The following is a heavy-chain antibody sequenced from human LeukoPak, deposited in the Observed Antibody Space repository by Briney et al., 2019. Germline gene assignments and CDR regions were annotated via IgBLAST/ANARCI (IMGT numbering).Heavy chain of an antibody. V-gene: IGHV3-66*01. CDR2: IYSGGST. D-gene: IGHD6-19*01. CDR1: GFTVSSNY. CDR3: ASPLYSSGWYGYGMDV. J-gene: IGHJ6*02. Sequence: GGSPRLSCAASGFTVSSNYMSWVRQAPGKGLEWVSVIYSGGSTYYADSVKGRFTISRDNSKNTLYLQMNSLRAEDTAVYYCASPLYSSGWYGYGMDVWGQGTTVTVS.